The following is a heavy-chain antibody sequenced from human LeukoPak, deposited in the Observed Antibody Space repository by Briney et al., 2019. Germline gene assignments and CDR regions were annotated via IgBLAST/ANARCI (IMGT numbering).Heavy chain of an antibody. J-gene: IGHJ4*02. V-gene: IGHV4-59*01. CDR2: IYYSGST. D-gene: IGHD1-26*01. Sequence: SETLSLTCTVSGGSISSYYWSWIRQPPGKGLEWIGYIYYSGSTNYNPSLKSRVTISVDTSKNQLSLKLSSVTAADTAVYYCASYSGSGRFDYWGQGTLVTVSS. CDR3: ASYSGSGRFDY. CDR1: GGSISSYY.